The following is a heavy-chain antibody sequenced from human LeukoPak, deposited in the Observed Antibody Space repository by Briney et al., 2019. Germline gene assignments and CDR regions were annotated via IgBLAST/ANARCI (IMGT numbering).Heavy chain of an antibody. CDR2: MNPNSGNT. D-gene: IGHD1-26*01. J-gene: IGHJ5*02. Sequence: ASVKVSCKASGYTFTSYDINWVRQATGQGLEWMGWMNPNSGNTGYAQKFQGRVTMTRNTSIRTAYMELSSLRSEDAAVYYCARGGNSLLNWFDPWGQGTLVTVSS. V-gene: IGHV1-8*01. CDR3: ARGGNSLLNWFDP. CDR1: GYTFTSYD.